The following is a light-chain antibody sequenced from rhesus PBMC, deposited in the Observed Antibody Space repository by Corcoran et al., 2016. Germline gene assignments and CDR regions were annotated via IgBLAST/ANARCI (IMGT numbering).Light chain of an antibody. V-gene: IGKV1-25*01. CDR2: YAT. J-gene: IGKJ3*01. CDR3: QQYNSLPVT. CDR1: QGISSY. Sequence: DIQMTQSPSSVSASVGDRVTITCRASQGISSYLSWYQQKPGKAPKLLIYYATTLQSGVPSRFSGSGSGTEFILPISSLQPEDFATYYCQQYNSLPVTFGPGTKLDIK.